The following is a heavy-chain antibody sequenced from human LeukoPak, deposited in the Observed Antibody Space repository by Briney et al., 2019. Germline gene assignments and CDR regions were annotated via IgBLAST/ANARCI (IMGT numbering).Heavy chain of an antibody. J-gene: IGHJ6*03. CDR1: GYTFTGYY. V-gene: IGHV1-2*02. CDR2: INPNSGGT. CDR3: ARDPVYSYGDYYYYYMDV. D-gene: IGHD5-18*01. Sequence: ASVKVSCKASGYTFTGYYMHWVRQAPGQGLEWMGWINPNSGGTNYAQKFQGRVTMTRDTPISTAYMELSRLRSDDTAVYYCARDPVYSYGDYYYYYMDVWGKGTTVTVSS.